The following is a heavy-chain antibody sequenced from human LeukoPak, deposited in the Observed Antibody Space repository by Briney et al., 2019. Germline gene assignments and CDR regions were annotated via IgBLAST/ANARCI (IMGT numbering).Heavy chain of an antibody. D-gene: IGHD4-11*01. CDR3: ARDIPGEPTTVDRFDP. CDR1: GYTFTGYY. Sequence: GASVKVSCKASGYTFTGYYMHWVRQAPGQGLEWMGRINPNSGGTNYAQKFQGRVTMTRDTSISTAYMELSRLRSDDTAVYYCARDIPGEPTTVDRFDPWGQGTLVTVSS. CDR2: INPNSGGT. J-gene: IGHJ5*02. V-gene: IGHV1-2*06.